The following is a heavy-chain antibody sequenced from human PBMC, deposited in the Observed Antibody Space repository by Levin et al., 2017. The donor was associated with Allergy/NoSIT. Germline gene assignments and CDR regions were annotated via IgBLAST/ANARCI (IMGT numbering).Heavy chain of an antibody. CDR3: VKDRRSGWYSGSGDY. J-gene: IGHJ4*02. CDR1: GFTFSSYA. V-gene: IGHV3-30-3*01. D-gene: IGHD6-19*01. Sequence: GGSLRLSCAASGFTFSSYAMHWVRQAPGKGLEWVAVISYDGSNKYYADSVKGRFTISRDNSKNTLFLQMNSLRAEDTAVYYCVKDRRSGWYSGSGDYWGQGTLVTVSS. CDR2: ISYDGSNK.